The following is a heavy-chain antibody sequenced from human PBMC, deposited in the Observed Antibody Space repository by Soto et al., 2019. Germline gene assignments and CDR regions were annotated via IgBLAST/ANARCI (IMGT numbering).Heavy chain of an antibody. Sequence: PSETLSLTCAVSGYSISSGYYSVWIRQPSGKGLKCIGSIYHSGGTYYNPSLKSRVTISVDTSKNQFSLKLSSVTAADTAVYYCARDSPLYYDFWSGYYNGHYYYGMDVWGQGTTVTVSS. D-gene: IGHD3-3*01. CDR3: ARDSPLYYDFWSGYYNGHYYYGMDV. J-gene: IGHJ6*02. V-gene: IGHV4-38-2*02. CDR2: IYHSGGT. CDR1: GYSISSGYY.